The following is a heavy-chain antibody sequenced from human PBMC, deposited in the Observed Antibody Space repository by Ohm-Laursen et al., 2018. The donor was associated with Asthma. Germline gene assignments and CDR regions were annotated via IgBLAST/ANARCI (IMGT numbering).Heavy chain of an antibody. CDR2: ISSNGGST. J-gene: IGHJ4*02. D-gene: IGHD1-26*01. Sequence: SLRLSCAASGFTFRSYAMHWVRQAPGKGLEYVSAISSNGGSTYYADSVKGRFTISRDNSKNTLYLQMSSLRAEDTAVYHCIKDLSGTYSFDYWGQGALVTVSS. CDR3: IKDLSGTYSFDY. V-gene: IGHV3-64D*08. CDR1: GFTFRSYA.